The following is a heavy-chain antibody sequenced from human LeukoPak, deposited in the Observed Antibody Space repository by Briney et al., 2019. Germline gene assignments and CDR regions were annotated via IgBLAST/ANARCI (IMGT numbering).Heavy chain of an antibody. CDR3: ARGDAFSGDH. V-gene: IGHV3-7*04. J-gene: IGHJ4*02. Sequence: GGSLRLSCAVSGFSFTNFWMSWVRQAPGRGLEWVANIHPEGNEKYHVESVKGRFTISRDNTKNLLFLQMNGLRVEDTAVYYCARGDAFSGDHWGQGTLVTVSP. CDR1: GFSFTNFW. CDR2: IHPEGNEK.